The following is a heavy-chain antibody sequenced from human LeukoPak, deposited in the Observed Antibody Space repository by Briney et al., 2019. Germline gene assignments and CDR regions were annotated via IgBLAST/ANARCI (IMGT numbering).Heavy chain of an antibody. CDR2: IRFDGTIK. J-gene: IGHJ4*02. Sequence: GGSLKLSCAASGYTFSSYGMHWVRQAPGKGLEWVAFIRFDGTIKDYADSVKGRFTISRDNSKNTLYLQMNSLRAEDTAVYYCARDTPYYDSSGYYFDYWGQGTLVTVSS. CDR3: ARDTPYYDSSGYYFDY. D-gene: IGHD3-22*01. CDR1: GYTFSSYG. V-gene: IGHV3-30*02.